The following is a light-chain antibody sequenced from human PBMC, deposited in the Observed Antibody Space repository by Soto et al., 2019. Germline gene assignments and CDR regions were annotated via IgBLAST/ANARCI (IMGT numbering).Light chain of an antibody. CDR3: QHYGGSPWT. V-gene: IGKV3-20*01. CDR1: RTIASGY. J-gene: IGKJ1*01. CDR2: GVS. Sequence: ENVLTQSPGTLSLSPGERATLSCRASRTIASGYLAWYQQKPGQSPRLLISGVSSRATGIPDRFSGSGSGTDFTLTISRLEPEDFAVYYCQHYGGSPWTFGQGTKVEIK.